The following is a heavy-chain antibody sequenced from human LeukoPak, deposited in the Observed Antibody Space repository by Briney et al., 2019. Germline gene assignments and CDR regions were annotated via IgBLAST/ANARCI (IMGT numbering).Heavy chain of an antibody. Sequence: GGSLRLSCRASGFTFSRYLMTWVRQGPGKGLEWVANIKADGSKEYYVDSVMGRFTISRDNAQNSLFLQVNSLRTDDTAVYYCARGYGDYYYGVDVWGQGTTVTVSS. D-gene: IGHD4-17*01. CDR1: GFTFSRYL. J-gene: IGHJ6*02. V-gene: IGHV3-7*04. CDR3: ARGYGDYYYGVDV. CDR2: IKADGSKE.